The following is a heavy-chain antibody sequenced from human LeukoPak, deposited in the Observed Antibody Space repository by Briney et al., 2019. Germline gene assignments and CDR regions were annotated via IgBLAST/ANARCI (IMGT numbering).Heavy chain of an antibody. Sequence: PSETLSLTCTVSGGSISSSSYYWGWIRQPPGKGLEWIVSIYYSGSTYYNPSRKSRVTISVDTSKNQFSLKLSSVTAADTAVYYCARGYCSGGSCYSYYYYNYMDVWGKGTTVTVSS. CDR2: IYYSGST. D-gene: IGHD2-15*01. CDR1: GGSISSSSYY. V-gene: IGHV4-39*07. CDR3: ARGYCSGGSCYSYYYYNYMDV. J-gene: IGHJ6*03.